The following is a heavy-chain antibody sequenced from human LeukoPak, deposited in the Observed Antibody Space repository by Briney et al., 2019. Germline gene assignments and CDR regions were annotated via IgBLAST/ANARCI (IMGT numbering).Heavy chain of an antibody. Sequence: GGSLRLSCAASGFSLSDFYMTWIRQAPGKGLEWVANIKQDGSEKYYVDSVKGRFTISRDNAKNSLYLQMNSLRAEDTAVYYCARSNHYYGSGSYSYFDYWGQGTRVTVSS. CDR3: ARSNHYYGSGSYSYFDY. D-gene: IGHD3-10*01. J-gene: IGHJ4*02. CDR2: IKQDGSEK. CDR1: GFSLSDFY. V-gene: IGHV3-7*01.